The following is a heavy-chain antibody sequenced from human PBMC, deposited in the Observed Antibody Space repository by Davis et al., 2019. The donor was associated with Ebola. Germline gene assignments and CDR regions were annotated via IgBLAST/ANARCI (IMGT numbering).Heavy chain of an antibody. Sequence: PGGSLRLSCAASGFLFSDYSMNWVRQAPGKGLEWVTYITKGSDAIHYADSVKGRFTVSRDNAKNSLFLQMNSLRDEDSAVYYWARDYIFAFGLWGQGTQVTVSS. CDR3: ARDYIFAFGL. D-gene: IGHD3-16*01. CDR2: ITKGSDAI. V-gene: IGHV3-48*02. J-gene: IGHJ4*02. CDR1: GFLFSDYS.